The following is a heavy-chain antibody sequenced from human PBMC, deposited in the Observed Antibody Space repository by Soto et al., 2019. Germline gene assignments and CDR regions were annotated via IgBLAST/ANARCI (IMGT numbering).Heavy chain of an antibody. CDR3: ARVSLVGPSGGRYFDY. CDR2: IKNKANSYTT. Sequence: ESGGGLVQPGGSLRLSCAASGFTFSAHYMDRVRQAPGKGLEWVGRIKNKANSYTTEYAASVEGRFTISREDSQNSLYLQMNSLKTEDTAVYYCARVSLVGPSGGRYFDYWGQGSQVAVSS. D-gene: IGHD1-26*01. J-gene: IGHJ4*02. V-gene: IGHV3-72*01. CDR1: GFTFSAHY.